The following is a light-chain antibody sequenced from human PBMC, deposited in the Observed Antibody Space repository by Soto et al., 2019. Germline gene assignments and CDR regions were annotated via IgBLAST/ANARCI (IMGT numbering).Light chain of an antibody. CDR1: QSVSSSY. CDR2: AAS. CDR3: QQYGSSSWT. Sequence: EIVLTQSPGTLSSSPGERATLSCRASQSVSSSYFAWYQQKPGQAPRLLIYAASSRATGIPDRFSGSGSGTDFTLTISSLEPEDFAVYYCQQYGSSSWTFGQGTRVEI. V-gene: IGKV3-20*01. J-gene: IGKJ1*01.